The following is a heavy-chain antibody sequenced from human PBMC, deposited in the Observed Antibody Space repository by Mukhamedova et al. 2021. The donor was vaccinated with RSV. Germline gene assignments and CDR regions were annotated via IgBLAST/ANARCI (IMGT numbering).Heavy chain of an antibody. J-gene: IGHJ4*02. D-gene: IGHD6-19*01. Sequence: MNWVRQAPGKGLQWISYILSSSNKIQYADSVKGRFIISRDNEKNSLYLQMNNLRVEDTAVYFCTRSGWYGLNRWGQGTRVIVSS. CDR3: TRSGWYGLNR. V-gene: IGHV3-48*01. CDR2: ILSSSNKI.